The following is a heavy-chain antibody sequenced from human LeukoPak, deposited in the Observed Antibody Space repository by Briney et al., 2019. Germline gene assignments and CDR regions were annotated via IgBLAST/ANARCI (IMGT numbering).Heavy chain of an antibody. CDR2: IYFSGTT. CDR1: GGSISSSSYY. CDR3: ARDAHCTGVSCYSPYNWFDP. D-gene: IGHD2-15*01. Sequence: SETESLTCTVSGGSISSSSYYWGWIRQPPGKGLEWIGSIYFSGTTYYNPSLQSRVTISVDTAKNQFSLKVTSVTAADTAAYYCARDAHCTGVSCYSPYNWFDPWGQGTLVTVSS. J-gene: IGHJ5*02. V-gene: IGHV4-39*07.